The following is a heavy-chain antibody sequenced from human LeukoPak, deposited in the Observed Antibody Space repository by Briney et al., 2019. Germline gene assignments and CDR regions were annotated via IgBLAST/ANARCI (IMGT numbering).Heavy chain of an antibody. D-gene: IGHD3-3*01. CDR1: GFTFSSYA. J-gene: IGHJ6*02. V-gene: IGHV3-23*01. Sequence: GGSLRLSCAASGFTFSSYAMSWVRQPPGKGLEWVSAISGSGGSTYYADSVKGRFAISRDNSKNTLYLQMNSLRAEDTAVYYCAKVSGVGNYYYYGMDVWGQGTTVTVSS. CDR3: AKVSGVGNYYYYGMDV. CDR2: ISGSGGST.